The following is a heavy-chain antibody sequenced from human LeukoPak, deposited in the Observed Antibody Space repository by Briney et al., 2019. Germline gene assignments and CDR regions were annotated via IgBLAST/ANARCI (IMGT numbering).Heavy chain of an antibody. J-gene: IGHJ4*02. CDR2: IWNDGSYK. Sequence: GRSLRLSCAASGFTFSSYGMYWVRQAPGKGLEWVAVIWNDGSYKYYADSVKGRFTISRDNSKNTLYLQMNSLRAEDTAVYYCARHFGGYTYDFWGQGTLVTVSS. D-gene: IGHD3-10*01. CDR1: GFTFSSYG. CDR3: ARHFGGYTYDF. V-gene: IGHV3-33*01.